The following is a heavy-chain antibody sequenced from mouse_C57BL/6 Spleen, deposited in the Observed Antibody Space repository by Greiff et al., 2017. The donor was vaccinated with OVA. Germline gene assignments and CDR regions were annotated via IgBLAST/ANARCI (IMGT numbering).Heavy chain of an antibody. CDR3: ARGYGKGDYFDY. J-gene: IGHJ2*01. D-gene: IGHD1-1*01. Sequence: QVQLQQPGAELVKPGASVKMSCKASGYTFTSYWITWVKQRPGQGLEWIGDIYPGSGSTNYNEKFKSKATLTVDKSSSTAYMQLSSLTSEDAAVYYCARGYGKGDYFDYWGQGTTLTVSS. CDR1: GYTFTSYW. CDR2: IYPGSGST. V-gene: IGHV1-55*01.